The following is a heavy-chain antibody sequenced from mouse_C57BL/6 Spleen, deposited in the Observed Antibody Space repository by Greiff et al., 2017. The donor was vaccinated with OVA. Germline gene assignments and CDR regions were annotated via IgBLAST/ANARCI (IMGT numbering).Heavy chain of an antibody. V-gene: IGHV3-6*01. CDR1: GYSITSGYY. CDR3: ARWGFTTVVVGGSYCDV. D-gene: IGHD1-1*01. J-gene: IGHJ1*03. Sequence: ESGPGLVKPSQSLSLSCSVTGYSITSGYYWNWIRQFPGNKLEWMGYITYDGSTNYNPSLKNRISITRDTSSNQFFLKLDSVTTEDTATYDCARWGFTTVVVGGSYCDVWGTGTTVTVSS. CDR2: ITYDGST.